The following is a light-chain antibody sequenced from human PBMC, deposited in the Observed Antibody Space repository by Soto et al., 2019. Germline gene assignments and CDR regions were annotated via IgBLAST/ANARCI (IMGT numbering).Light chain of an antibody. J-gene: IGKJ2*01. Sequence: EIVLTQSPGTLSLSPGERATLSCRASQSVSSSYLAWYKQKPGQAPRLLIYGASSRATGIPDRFSGSGSGTDVTITISRLEPEDFAVYYCQQYGSSPPYTFGQGTKLEIK. CDR2: GAS. CDR3: QQYGSSPPYT. V-gene: IGKV3-20*01. CDR1: QSVSSSY.